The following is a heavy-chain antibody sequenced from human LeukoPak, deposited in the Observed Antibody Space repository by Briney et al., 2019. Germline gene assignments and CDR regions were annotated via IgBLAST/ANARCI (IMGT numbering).Heavy chain of an antibody. V-gene: IGHV3-7*01. D-gene: IGHD3-3*01. CDR1: GFTFSSYT. CDR2: IKHDGSEK. J-gene: IGHJ4*02. Sequence: GGSLRLSCAASGFTFSSYTMSWVRQAPGKGLEWVASIKHDGSEKYYVDSVRGRFTISRDNTMNSLYLQMSSLRAEDTAVYYCATDRGWRTSGYYLYYFEYWGQGTLVTYSS. CDR3: ATDRGWRTSGYYLYYFEY.